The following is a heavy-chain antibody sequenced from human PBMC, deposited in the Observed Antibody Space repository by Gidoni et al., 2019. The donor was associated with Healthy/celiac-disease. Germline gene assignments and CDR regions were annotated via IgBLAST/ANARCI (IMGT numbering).Heavy chain of an antibody. CDR3: ARDLLFGLTSYFDY. CDR1: GFTFSSYS. J-gene: IGHJ4*02. D-gene: IGHD3-10*01. Sequence: EVQLVESGGGLVKPGGSLRLSCAASGFTFSSYSMNWVRQAPGKGLEWVSSISSSSSYIYYADSVKGRFTISRDNAKNSLYLQMNSLRAEDTAVYYCARDLLFGLTSYFDYWGQGTLVTVSS. CDR2: ISSSSSYI. V-gene: IGHV3-21*01.